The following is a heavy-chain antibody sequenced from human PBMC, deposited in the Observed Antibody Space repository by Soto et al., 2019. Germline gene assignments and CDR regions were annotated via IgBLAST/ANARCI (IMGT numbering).Heavy chain of an antibody. J-gene: IGHJ5*02. D-gene: IGHD3-22*01. Sequence: SVKFSCTASGGTYSSYAISWVRQAPGQGLEWMGGIIPIFGTANYAQKFHVRXTXXXXXSTXXXXMXLSRLRCEDTAVYYCARESKANYYDSSGYYRAEYFDPWGQGTLVTVSS. V-gene: IGHV1-69*13. CDR1: GGTYSSYA. CDR2: IIPIFGTA. CDR3: ARESKANYYDSSGYYRAEYFDP.